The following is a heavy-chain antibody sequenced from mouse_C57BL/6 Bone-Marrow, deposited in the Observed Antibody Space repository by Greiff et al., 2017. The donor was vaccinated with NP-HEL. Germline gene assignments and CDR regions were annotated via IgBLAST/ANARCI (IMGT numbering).Heavy chain of an antibody. CDR3: TRGDLDY. CDR2: IDPETGGP. CDR1: GYTFTDYE. V-gene: IGHV1-15*01. J-gene: IGHJ4*01. Sequence: QVQLQQSGAELVRPGASVTLSCKASGYTFTDYEMHWVKQTPVHGLEWIGAIDPETGGPAYNQKFKGKAILTADKSSSTADMELRSLTSEDSSVYYCTRGDLDYWGQGTSVTVSS.